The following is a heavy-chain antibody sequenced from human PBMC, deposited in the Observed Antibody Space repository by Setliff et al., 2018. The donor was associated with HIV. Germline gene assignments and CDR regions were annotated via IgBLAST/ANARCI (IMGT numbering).Heavy chain of an antibody. Sequence: PGGSLRLSCAASGFTFSDYGMHWVRQAPGKGLEWVAFILFDGSYQFYGDPVKGRFTISRDNAKNSLYLQMNSLRAEDTAVYYCAKDWKVWFGELSQDYYYGMDVWGQGTTVTVSS. CDR2: ILFDGSYQ. CDR3: AKDWKVWFGELSQDYYYGMDV. D-gene: IGHD3-10*01. J-gene: IGHJ6*02. CDR1: GFTFSDYG. V-gene: IGHV3-30*02.